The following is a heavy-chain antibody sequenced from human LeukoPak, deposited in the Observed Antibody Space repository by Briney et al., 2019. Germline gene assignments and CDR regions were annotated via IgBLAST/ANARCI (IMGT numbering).Heavy chain of an antibody. Sequence: SSETLSLTCTVSGGSISSYYWIWIRQPPGKGLEWVGYIYDSGKTNYNASLISRVTISLDTSKNQFSLKLTSVTPADTAVYYCAREGETLDYWGKGTLVTVSS. CDR3: AREGETLDY. CDR1: GGSISSYY. V-gene: IGHV4-59*01. D-gene: IGHD3-16*01. CDR2: IYDSGKT. J-gene: IGHJ4*02.